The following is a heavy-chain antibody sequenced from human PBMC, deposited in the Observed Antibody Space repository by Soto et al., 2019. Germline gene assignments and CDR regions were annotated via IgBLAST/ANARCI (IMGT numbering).Heavy chain of an antibody. V-gene: IGHV1-8*01. J-gene: IGHJ6*03. CDR1: GYTFTSYD. CDR2: MNPNSGNT. CDR3: ARIVVVPAARGYYMDV. D-gene: IGHD2-2*01. Sequence: ASVKVSCKASGYTFTSYDINWVRQATGQGLEWMGWMNPNSGNTGYAQKFQGRVTMTRNTSISTAYMELSSLRSEDTAVYYCARIVVVPAARGYYMDVWGKGTTVTVSS.